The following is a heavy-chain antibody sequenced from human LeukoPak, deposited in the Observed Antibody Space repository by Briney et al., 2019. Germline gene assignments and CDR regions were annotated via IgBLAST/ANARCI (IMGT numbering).Heavy chain of an antibody. CDR1: GFTFSSYS. V-gene: IGHV4-38-2*01. Sequence: GSLRLSCAASGFTFSSYSMNWVRQAPGKGLEWIGSIYHSGSTYYNPSLKSRVTISVDTSKNQFSLKLSSVTAADTAVYYCARAYSNYVIYYFDYWGQGTLVTVSS. J-gene: IGHJ4*02. CDR3: ARAYSNYVIYYFDY. CDR2: IYHSGST. D-gene: IGHD4-11*01.